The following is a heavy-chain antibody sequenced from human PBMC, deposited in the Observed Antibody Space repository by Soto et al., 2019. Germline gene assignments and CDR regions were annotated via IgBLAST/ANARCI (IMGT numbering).Heavy chain of an antibody. CDR3: ARTDGDLDV. CDR1: GYTFSNYD. J-gene: IGHJ6*02. V-gene: IGHV1-8*01. D-gene: IGHD4-17*01. Sequence: QVQLVQSGAEVKKPGASVKVSCKASGYTFSNYDINWVRQATGQGLEWMGWMNPKSGHTGSAQKFQGRVTMTRDTSISTAYMELSSLRSEDTAIYYCARTDGDLDVWGRGTTVTVSS. CDR2: MNPKSGHT.